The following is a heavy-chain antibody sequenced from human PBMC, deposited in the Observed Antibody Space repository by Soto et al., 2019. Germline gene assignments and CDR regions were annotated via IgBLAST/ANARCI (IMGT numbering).Heavy chain of an antibody. CDR2: IFPTDSTT. CDR3: ARAVIGYCSSTSCPGDY. V-gene: IGHV5-51*01. D-gene: IGHD2-2*01. CDR1: GYSFASYW. Sequence: GESLKISCQGSGYSFASYWIGWVRQMPGKDLEWMGIIFPTDSTTTYSPSFQGQVTISADKSISTAYLQWSSLKASDTAMYYCARAVIGYCSSTSCPGDYWGQGTLVTVSS. J-gene: IGHJ4*02.